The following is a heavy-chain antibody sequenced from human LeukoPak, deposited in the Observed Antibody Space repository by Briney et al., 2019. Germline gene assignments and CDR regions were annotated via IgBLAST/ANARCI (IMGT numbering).Heavy chain of an antibody. D-gene: IGHD2-2*03. V-gene: IGHV3-48*04. Sequence: GGSLRLSCAASGFTFSSYSMNWVRQAPGKGLEWVSYISSSSSTIYYADSVKGRFTISRDNAKNSLYLQMNSLRAEDTAVYYCARASWISTADAVCWGQGTQVTVSS. CDR1: GFTFSSYS. J-gene: IGHJ4*02. CDR3: ARASWISTADAVC. CDR2: ISSSSSTI.